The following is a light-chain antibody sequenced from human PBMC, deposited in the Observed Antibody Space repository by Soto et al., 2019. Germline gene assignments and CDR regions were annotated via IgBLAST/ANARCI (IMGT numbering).Light chain of an antibody. CDR3: CSYARVNKYV. CDR1: SSDVGGYNF. J-gene: IGLJ1*01. CDR2: EAS. Sequence: QSVLTQPASVSESPGQSITISCTGTSSDVGGYNFVSWYQHHPGKAPKLMIYEASKRPSGVSNRFSGSKSGNTASLTISGLQAEDEADYYCCSYARVNKYVFGTGTKGTVL. V-gene: IGLV2-23*01.